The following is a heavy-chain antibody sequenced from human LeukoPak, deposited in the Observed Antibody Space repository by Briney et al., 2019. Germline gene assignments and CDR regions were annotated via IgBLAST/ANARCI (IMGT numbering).Heavy chain of an antibody. CDR3: AKLAGYSGMVIEDY. J-gene: IGHJ4*02. CDR1: GYTFTSYD. Sequence: ASVKFSCQAPGYTFTSYDTNWVRQATGQGFEWMGWMNPNSGNTGYAQKFQGRGTMSRNMSISTAYMELSSLRSEDTAVYSCAKLAGYSGMVIEDYWGQGTLVTVSS. V-gene: IGHV1-8*01. D-gene: IGHD5-18*01. CDR2: MNPNSGNT.